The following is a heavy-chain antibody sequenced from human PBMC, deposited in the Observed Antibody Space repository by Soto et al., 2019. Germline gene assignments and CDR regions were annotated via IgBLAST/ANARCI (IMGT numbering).Heavy chain of an antibody. Sequence: SVNVYWKAAGFAFSSSAMQWGRQARGQRLEWIGWIVVGSGNTNYAQKFQERVTITRDMSTSTAYMELSSLRSEDTAVYYCGAGGPLEAPGVWGKGTTVTVSS. CDR2: IVVGSGNT. V-gene: IGHV1-58*02. D-gene: IGHD3-3*01. J-gene: IGHJ6*04. CDR3: GAGGPLEAPGV. CDR1: GFAFSSSA.